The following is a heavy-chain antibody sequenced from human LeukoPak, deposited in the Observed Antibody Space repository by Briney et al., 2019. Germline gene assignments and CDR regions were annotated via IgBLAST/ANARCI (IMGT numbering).Heavy chain of an antibody. CDR1: EFTFSSYS. V-gene: IGHV3-21*01. D-gene: IGHD6-13*01. Sequence: GGSLRLSCAASEFTFSSYSMNWVRQAPGKGLEWVSSICSGSSYIYYADSAKGRFTISRDNAKYSLYLQMNSLRAEDTAVYNCAREQGSWTDYWGQGTLVTVSS. CDR2: ICSGSSYI. CDR3: AREQGSWTDY. J-gene: IGHJ4*02.